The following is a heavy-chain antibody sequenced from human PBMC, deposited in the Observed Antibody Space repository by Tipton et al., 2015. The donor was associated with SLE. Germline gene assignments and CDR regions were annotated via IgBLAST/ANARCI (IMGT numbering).Heavy chain of an antibody. CDR3: ARFGRGANFYYYMDV. CDR1: GGSISNYY. D-gene: IGHD1-26*01. J-gene: IGHJ6*03. CDR2: IHTSGII. V-gene: IGHV4-4*07. Sequence: LRLSCAVSGGSISNYYWSWIRQPAGKGLEWIGRIHTSGIINYNPSLESRVTMSVDMSKNQFSVNLSSVTAADTAVYYCARFGRGANFYYYMDVWGKGTTVTVSS.